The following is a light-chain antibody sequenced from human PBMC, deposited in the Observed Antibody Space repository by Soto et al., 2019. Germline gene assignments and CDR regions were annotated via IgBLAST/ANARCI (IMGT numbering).Light chain of an antibody. J-gene: IGLJ1*01. V-gene: IGLV1-47*01. Sequence: QSVLTQPPSASGTPGQRVTISCSGSSSNIGRNFVYWYQQLPGTAPKLLIFKNNQRPSGVPDRFSGSKSGSSASLAISGLRSGDEADYYCATWDDSLNDYVSATGTKLTVL. CDR1: SSNIGRNF. CDR2: KNN. CDR3: ATWDDSLNDYV.